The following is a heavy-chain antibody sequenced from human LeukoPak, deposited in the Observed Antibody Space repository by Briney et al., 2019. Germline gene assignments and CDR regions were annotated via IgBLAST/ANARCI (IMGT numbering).Heavy chain of an antibody. CDR1: GFTFSSYW. CDR3: ARGWKLWTLDY. Sequence: GGSLRLSCAASGFTFSSYWMSWVRQAPGKGLEWVAVISYDGSNKYYADSVKGRFTISRDNSKNTLYLQMNSLRAEDTAVYYCARGWKLWTLDYWGQGTLVTVSS. J-gene: IGHJ4*02. V-gene: IGHV3-30-3*01. CDR2: ISYDGSNK. D-gene: IGHD5-18*01.